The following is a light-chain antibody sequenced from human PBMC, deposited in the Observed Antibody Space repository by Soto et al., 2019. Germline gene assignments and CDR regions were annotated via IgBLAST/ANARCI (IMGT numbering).Light chain of an antibody. J-gene: IGLJ2*01. Sequence: QPVLTQPPSVSGAPGQRVTISCTGSSSNIGAGYDVHWYQQLPGTAPKLLIYGHRNRPSGVPDRFSGSKSGTSASLAITGLQAEDEADYYCQSYDSSLSGALFGGGTKLTVL. CDR2: GHR. CDR1: SSNIGAGYD. V-gene: IGLV1-40*01. CDR3: QSYDSSLSGAL.